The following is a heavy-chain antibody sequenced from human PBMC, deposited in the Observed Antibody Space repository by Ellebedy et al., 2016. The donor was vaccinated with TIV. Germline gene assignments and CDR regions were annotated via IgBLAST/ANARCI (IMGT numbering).Heavy chain of an antibody. D-gene: IGHD3-3*01. V-gene: IGHV3-7*01. J-gene: IGHJ4*02. CDR2: IKQDGGEK. CDR1: GFTFSSYW. Sequence: GESLKISXAASGFTFSSYWMSWVRQAPGKGLEWVANIKQDGGEKYYVDSVKGRFTISRDNAKNSLYLQMNSLRAEDTAVYYCARPRTGFWSSPFDYWGQGTLVTVSS. CDR3: ARPRTGFWSSPFDY.